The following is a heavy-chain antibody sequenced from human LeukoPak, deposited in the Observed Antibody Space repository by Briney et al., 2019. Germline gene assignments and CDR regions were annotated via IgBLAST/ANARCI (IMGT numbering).Heavy chain of an antibody. V-gene: IGHV4-59*01. Sequence: SETLSLTCTVSGGSISSYYWSWIRQPPGKGLEWIGYIYYSGSTNYNPSLKSRVTISVDTSKNQFSLKLSSVTAADTAVYYAGGLKQEAGLYGMDVGAKGLRSPSP. J-gene: IGHJ6*02. CDR3: GGLKQEAGLYGMDV. CDR2: IYYSGST. CDR1: GGSISSYY. D-gene: IGHD1-1*01.